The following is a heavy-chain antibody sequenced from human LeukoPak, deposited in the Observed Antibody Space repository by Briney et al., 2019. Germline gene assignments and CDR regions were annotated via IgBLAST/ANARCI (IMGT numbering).Heavy chain of an antibody. D-gene: IGHD2-15*01. CDR1: GFTFSSYS. V-gene: IGHV3-48*02. CDR2: ISSSSSTI. CDR3: ARDLTVVVVAASDHDAFDI. J-gene: IGHJ3*02. Sequence: GGSLRLSCAASGFTFSSYSMNWVRQAPGKGLEWVSYISSSSSTIYYADSVKGRFTISRDNAKNSLYLQMNSLRHEDTALYYCARDLTVVVVAASDHDAFDIWGQGTMVTVSS.